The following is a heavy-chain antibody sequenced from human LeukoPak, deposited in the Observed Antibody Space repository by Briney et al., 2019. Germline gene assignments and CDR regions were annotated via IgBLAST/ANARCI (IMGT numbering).Heavy chain of an antibody. V-gene: IGHV3-20*04. J-gene: IGHJ5*02. CDR2: INWNGGST. D-gene: IGHD6-13*01. CDR3: AKVMAAAGTYWFDP. Sequence: GGSLRLSCAASGFTFDDYGMSWVRQAPGKGLEWVSGINWNGGSTGYADSVKGRFTISRDNAKNTLYLQMNSLRAEDTAVYYCAKVMAAAGTYWFDPWGQGTLVTVSS. CDR1: GFTFDDYG.